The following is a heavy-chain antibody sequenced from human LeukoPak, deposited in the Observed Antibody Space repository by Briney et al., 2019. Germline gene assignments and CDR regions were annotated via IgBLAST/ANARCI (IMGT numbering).Heavy chain of an antibody. J-gene: IGHJ4*02. CDR2: ISGSGGST. CDR3: ATLTGDCSSTSCYFFDY. Sequence: GGSLRLSCAASGFTFSSYVMSWVRQAPGKGLEWVSAISGSGGSTYYADSVKGRFTISRDNSKNTLYLQMNSLRAEDTAVYYCATLTGDCSSTSCYFFDYWGQGTLVTVSS. D-gene: IGHD2-2*01. CDR1: GFTFSSYV. V-gene: IGHV3-23*01.